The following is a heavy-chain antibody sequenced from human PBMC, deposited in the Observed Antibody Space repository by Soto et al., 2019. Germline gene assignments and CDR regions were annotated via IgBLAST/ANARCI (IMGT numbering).Heavy chain of an antibody. V-gene: IGHV5-51*01. D-gene: IGHD2-2*01. Sequence: PGESLKISCKGSGYSFTSYWIGWVRQMPGKGLEWMGIIYPGDSDTRYSPSFQGQVTISADKSISTAYLQWSSLKASDTAMYYCARQGFSYCSSTSCYAGYYYYYMDVWGKGTTVTVSS. CDR1: GYSFTSYW. CDR2: IYPGDSDT. CDR3: ARQGFSYCSSTSCYAGYYYYYMDV. J-gene: IGHJ6*03.